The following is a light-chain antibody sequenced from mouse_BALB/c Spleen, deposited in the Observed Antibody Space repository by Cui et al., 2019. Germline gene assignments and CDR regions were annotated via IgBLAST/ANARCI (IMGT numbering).Light chain of an antibody. J-gene: IGKJ2*01. CDR2: SAS. CDR3: QQYNSYPYT. V-gene: IGKV6-15*01. Sequence: DIVMTQSQKFMSTSVGDRVSVTCKASQNVGTNVAWYQQKPGQSPQALIYSASYRYSGVPDRFTGSGSGTDFTLTISNVQSEDLAEYFCQQYNSYPYTFGGGTKLEIK. CDR1: QNVGTN.